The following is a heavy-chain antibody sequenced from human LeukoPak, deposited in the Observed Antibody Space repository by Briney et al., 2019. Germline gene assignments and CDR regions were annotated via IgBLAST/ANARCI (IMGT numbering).Heavy chain of an antibody. CDR3: ARLKYYYDSSGYYGTPYYYYYYGMDV. CDR1: GGSISSGDYY. CDR2: IYYSGST. J-gene: IGHJ6*02. Sequence: PSETLSLTCTVSGGSISSGDYYWSWIRQPPGKGLEWIGYIYYSGSTYYNPSLKSRVTISVDTSENQFSLKLSSVTAADTAVYYCARLKYYYDSSGYYGTPYYYYYYGMDVWGQGTTVTVSS. D-gene: IGHD3-22*01. V-gene: IGHV4-30-4*01.